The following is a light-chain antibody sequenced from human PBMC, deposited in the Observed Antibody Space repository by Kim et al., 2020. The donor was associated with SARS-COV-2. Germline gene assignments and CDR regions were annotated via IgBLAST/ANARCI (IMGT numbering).Light chain of an antibody. CDR1: QSVSSN. V-gene: IGKV3-15*01. CDR3: QQYENWPWT. CDR2: GAS. Sequence: EIVMTQSPATLSVSPGERATLSCRASQSVSSNLAWYQQKPGQAPRLLIHGASTRAAGIPARFSGSESGTELTLTISSLQPEDFAVYYCQQYENWPWTFGQGTKVDIK. J-gene: IGKJ1*01.